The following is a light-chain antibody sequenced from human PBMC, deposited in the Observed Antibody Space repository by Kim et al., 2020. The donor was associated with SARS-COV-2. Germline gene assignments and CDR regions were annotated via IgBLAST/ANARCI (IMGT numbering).Light chain of an antibody. J-gene: IGKJ1*01. Sequence: VSGGERVTITCRSSQGLSNFLAWYQQKPGKVPKLLIYAASVLQSGVPSRFSGRGSGTDFTLTISSLQPEDVATYYCQRYNSAPWTFGQGTKVDIK. CDR2: AAS. CDR1: QGLSNF. V-gene: IGKV1-27*01. CDR3: QRYNSAPWT.